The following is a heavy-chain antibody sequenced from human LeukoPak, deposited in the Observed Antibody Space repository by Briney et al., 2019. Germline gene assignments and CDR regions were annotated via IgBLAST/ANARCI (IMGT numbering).Heavy chain of an antibody. CDR3: ATSYYYGSGSYYSSY. CDR2: IYYSGST. V-gene: IGHV4-61*01. CDR1: GASVSSGSYY. D-gene: IGHD3-10*01. J-gene: IGHJ4*02. Sequence: TSETLSLTCTVSGASVSSGSYYWSWIRQPPGKGLEWIGYIYYSGSTNYNPSLESRVTISLDTSKNQLSLELSSVTAADTAVYFCATSYYYGSGSYYSSYWGQGTLVTVSS.